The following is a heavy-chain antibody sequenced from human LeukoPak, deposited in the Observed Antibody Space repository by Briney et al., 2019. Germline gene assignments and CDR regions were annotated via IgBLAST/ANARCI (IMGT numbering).Heavy chain of an antibody. CDR1: GGSISSYY. V-gene: IGHV4-59*08. Sequence: PSETLSLTCTVSGGSISSYYWSWIRQPPGKGLEWVGYIYYSGSTNYNPSLKSRVTISVDTSKNQFSLKLSSVTAADTAVYYCAGQFRSRTNWFDPWGQGTLVTVSS. CDR3: AGQFRSRTNWFDP. J-gene: IGHJ5*02. CDR2: IYYSGST. D-gene: IGHD1-14*01.